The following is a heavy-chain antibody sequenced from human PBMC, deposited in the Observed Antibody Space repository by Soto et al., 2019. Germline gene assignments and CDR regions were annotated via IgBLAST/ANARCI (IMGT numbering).Heavy chain of an antibody. D-gene: IGHD3-3*01. J-gene: IGHJ5*02. CDR3: ARQVGDFWSGYSDES. CDR1: GYNFTNYW. CDR2: IDPRDSYS. V-gene: IGHV5-10-1*03. Sequence: VQLVQSGAEVKKPGESLRISCKGSGYNFTNYWVSWVRQMPGKGLEWVGRIDPRDSYSHYGPSFQGHVTISVDKSISTAYLHWSSLRASDTAMYYCARQVGDFWSGYSDESWGQGTLVTVSS.